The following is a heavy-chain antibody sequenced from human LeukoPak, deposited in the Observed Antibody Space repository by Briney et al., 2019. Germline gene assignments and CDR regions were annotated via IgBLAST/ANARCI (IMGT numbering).Heavy chain of an antibody. V-gene: IGHV1-46*01. CDR3: AGETAGYCSSTSCHGDAFDI. CDR2: INPSGGST. CDR1: GYTFTSYY. J-gene: IGHJ3*02. Sequence: ASVKVSCKASGYTFTSYYMHWVRQAPGQGLEWMGIINPSGGSTSYAQKFQGRVTMTRDTSTSTVYMELSSLRSEDTAVYYCAGETAGYCSSTSCHGDAFDIWGQGTMVTVSS. D-gene: IGHD2-2*01.